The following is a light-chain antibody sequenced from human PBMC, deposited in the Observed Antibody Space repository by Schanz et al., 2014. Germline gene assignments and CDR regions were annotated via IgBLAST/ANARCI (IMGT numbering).Light chain of an antibody. J-gene: IGKJ4*01. CDR3: QQYGSSPLT. CDR2: DAS. CDR1: QSVHINY. V-gene: IGKV3-20*01. Sequence: EIVLTQSPGTLSLSPGERATLSCRASQSVHINYLAWHQQKPGQAPRLLIYDASNRATGIPARFSGSGSGTDFTLTISRLEPEDFAVYYCQQYGSSPLTFGGGTKVEIK.